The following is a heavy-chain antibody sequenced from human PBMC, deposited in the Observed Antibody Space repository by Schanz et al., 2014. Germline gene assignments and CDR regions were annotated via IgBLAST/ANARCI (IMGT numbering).Heavy chain of an antibody. D-gene: IGHD2-21*02. J-gene: IGHJ4*02. Sequence: EVQLVESGGGLVQPGGSLRLSCAGTGFTFSRYNMNWVRQAPGRGLEWVSSISRSSGRIYYSDSVKGRFTISRDNAKNSLYLQMNSLRPEDTALYYCAKVQTHTLYGGNSCFDYWGQGTLVTVSS. V-gene: IGHV3-21*04. CDR2: ISRSSGRI. CDR1: GFTFSRYN. CDR3: AKVQTHTLYGGNSCFDY.